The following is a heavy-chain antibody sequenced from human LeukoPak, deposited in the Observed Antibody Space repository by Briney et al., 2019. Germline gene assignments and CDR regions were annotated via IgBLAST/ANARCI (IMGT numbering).Heavy chain of an antibody. Sequence: SETLSLTCTVSGGSISSSSYYWGWIRQPPGKGLEWIGSIYYSGSTYYNPSLKSRVTISVDTSKNQFSLKLSSVTAADTAVYYCARVSRFLGYSSSPHNWFDPWGQGTLVTVSS. CDR3: ARVSRFLGYSSSPHNWFDP. CDR1: GGSISSSSYY. J-gene: IGHJ5*02. V-gene: IGHV4-39*01. CDR2: IYYSGST. D-gene: IGHD6-6*01.